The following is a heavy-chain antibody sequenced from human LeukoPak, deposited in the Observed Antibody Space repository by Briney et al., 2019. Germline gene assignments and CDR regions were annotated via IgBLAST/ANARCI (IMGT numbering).Heavy chain of an antibody. CDR3: ARDYYDFWSVYYTSPGWYYFDY. CDR1: GGTFSSYA. CDR2: IIPIFGTA. D-gene: IGHD3-3*01. V-gene: IGHV1-69*01. Sequence: SVKVSCKASGGTFSSYAISWVRQAPGQGLEWMGGIIPIFGTANYAQKFQGRVTITADESTSTAYMELSSLRSEDTAVYYCARDYYDFWSVYYTSPGWYYFDYWGQGTLVTVSS. J-gene: IGHJ4*02.